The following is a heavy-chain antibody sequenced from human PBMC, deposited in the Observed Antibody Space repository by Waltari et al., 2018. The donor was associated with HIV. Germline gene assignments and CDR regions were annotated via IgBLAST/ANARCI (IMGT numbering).Heavy chain of an antibody. J-gene: IGHJ4*02. CDR3: ARDGSSYYGLDY. D-gene: IGHD1-26*01. Sequence: EVQVVESGGGLVQPGGSLRLSCAASGFTFSTYEMNWVRQAPGKGLEWVAYISSSGSTIYYADSVKGRFTISRYNAKNSLYLQMNSLRAEDTAVYFCARDGSSYYGLDYWGRGTLVTVSS. CDR1: GFTFSTYE. CDR2: ISSSGSTI. V-gene: IGHV3-48*03.